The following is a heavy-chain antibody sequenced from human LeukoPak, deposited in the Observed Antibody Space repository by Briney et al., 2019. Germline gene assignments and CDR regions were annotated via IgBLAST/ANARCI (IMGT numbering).Heavy chain of an antibody. J-gene: IGHJ4*02. V-gene: IGHV4-34*01. CDR3: ARAPGYYGAGTPYFDY. Sequence: SETLSLTCAVYGGSFSGYYWSWIRQPPGKGLEWIGEINHSGSTNYNPSLKSRVTISVDTSKNQFSLNVISVTAADTAVYYCARAPGYYGAGTPYFDYWGQGILVTVSS. D-gene: IGHD3-10*01. CDR2: INHSGST. CDR1: GGSFSGYY.